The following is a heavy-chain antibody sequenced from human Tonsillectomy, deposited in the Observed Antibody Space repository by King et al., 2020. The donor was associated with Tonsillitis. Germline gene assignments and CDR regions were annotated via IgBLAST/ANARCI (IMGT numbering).Heavy chain of an antibody. D-gene: IGHD6-6*01. V-gene: IGHV3-21*01. CDR1: GFTFSSYS. J-gene: IGHJ6*02. Sequence: VQLVESGGGLVKPGGSLRLSCVASGFTFSSYSMNWVRQAPGKGLEWVSSISSSSSYIYYADSVKGRFTTSRDNAKNSLYLQMNSLRAEDTAVYFCARSEYSSSSSGMDVWGQGTTVTVSS. CDR2: ISSSSSYI. CDR3: ARSEYSSSSSGMDV.